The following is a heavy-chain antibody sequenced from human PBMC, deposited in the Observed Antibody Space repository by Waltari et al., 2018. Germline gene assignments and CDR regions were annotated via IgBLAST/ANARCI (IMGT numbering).Heavy chain of an antibody. CDR1: GFTFRNAW. V-gene: IGHV3-15*07. Sequence: EVQLVESGGGLVKPGGSLRLSCAASGFTFRNAWMNWVRQAPGKGLEWVGRIKRKTDGGTTDYAAPVKGRFTISRDDSKNTLYLQMNSLKTEDTAVYYCTTVGLHWGQGTLVTVSS. J-gene: IGHJ4*02. D-gene: IGHD5-18*01. CDR3: TTVGLH. CDR2: IKRKTDGGTT.